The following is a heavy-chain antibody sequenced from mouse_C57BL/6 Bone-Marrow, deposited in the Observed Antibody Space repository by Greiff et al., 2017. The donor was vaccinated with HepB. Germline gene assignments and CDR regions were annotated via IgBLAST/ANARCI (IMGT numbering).Heavy chain of an antibody. Sequence: QVQLQQSGPELVKPGASVKISCKASGYAFSSSWMNWVKQRPGKGLEWIGRIYPGDGDTNYNGKFKGKATLTADKSSSTAYMQLSSLTSEDSAVYFCARYYGSSPAWFAYWGQGTLVTVSA. J-gene: IGHJ3*01. D-gene: IGHD1-1*01. CDR2: IYPGDGDT. CDR1: GYAFSSSW. V-gene: IGHV1-82*01. CDR3: ARYYGSSPAWFAY.